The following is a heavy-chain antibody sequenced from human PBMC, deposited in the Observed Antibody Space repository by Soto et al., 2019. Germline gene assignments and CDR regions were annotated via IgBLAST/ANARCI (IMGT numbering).Heavy chain of an antibody. CDR3: ARGLAAGRNWFDP. V-gene: IGHV4-30-2*01. CDR1: GGSISSGGHS. D-gene: IGHD6-13*01. CDR2: IYHSGST. J-gene: IGHJ5*02. Sequence: SETLSLTCAVSGGSISSGGHSWSWIRQPPGKGLEWIGYIYHSGSTFYNPSLKSRVTISVDRSKNQFSLKLSSVTAADTAVYYCARGLAAGRNWFDPWGQGTLVTVSS.